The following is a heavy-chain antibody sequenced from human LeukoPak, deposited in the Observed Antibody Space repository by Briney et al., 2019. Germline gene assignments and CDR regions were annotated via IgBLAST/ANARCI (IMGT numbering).Heavy chain of an antibody. CDR3: ARADVDTAMVNIFDY. J-gene: IGHJ4*02. CDR1: GGSISSYD. Sequence: PSETLSLTCTASGGSISSYDWSWIRQPPGKGLEWIGDIYYSGSTNYNPSLKSRVTISVDTSKNQFSLKLSSVTAADTAVYYCARADVDTAMVNIFDYWGQGTLVTVSS. D-gene: IGHD5-18*01. V-gene: IGHV4-59*01. CDR2: IYYSGST.